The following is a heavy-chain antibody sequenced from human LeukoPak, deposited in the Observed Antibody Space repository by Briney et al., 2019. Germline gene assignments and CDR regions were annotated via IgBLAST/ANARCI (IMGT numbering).Heavy chain of an antibody. Sequence: GASVKVSCKASGYTFTTYAITWVRQAPGQGLQWMGWIDTYNGNTNYAQNFQGRVTMTTDTSTGTAYMELRSLRSDDTAVYYCARGLISGGYKYYYYYYMDVWGTGTTVTVSS. J-gene: IGHJ6*03. CDR1: GYTFTTYA. V-gene: IGHV1-18*01. CDR3: ARGLISGGYKYYYYYYMDV. CDR2: IDTYNGNT. D-gene: IGHD1-26*01.